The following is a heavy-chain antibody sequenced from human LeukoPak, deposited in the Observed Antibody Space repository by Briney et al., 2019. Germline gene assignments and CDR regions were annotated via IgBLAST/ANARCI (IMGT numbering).Heavy chain of an antibody. J-gene: IGHJ4*02. CDR1: GGSISSGGYY. D-gene: IGHD6-13*01. Sequence: PSETLSLTCTVSGGSISSGGYYWSWIRQPPGKGLEWIGYIYHSGSTYYNPSLKSRVTISVDRSKNQFSLKLSSVTAADTAVYYCARDGEQQTVDYWGQGTLVTVSS. V-gene: IGHV4-30-2*01. CDR3: ARDGEQQTVDY. CDR2: IYHSGST.